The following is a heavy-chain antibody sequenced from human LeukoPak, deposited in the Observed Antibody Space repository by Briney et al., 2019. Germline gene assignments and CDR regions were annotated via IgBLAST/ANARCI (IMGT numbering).Heavy chain of an antibody. CDR1: GFTFSNYN. Sequence: GGSLRLSCADSGFTFSNYNMNWVRQAPGKAMEWVSSITSSGTYTFYADSVKGRFTISRDNAKNSSYLQMDSLGPEDTAVYYCARDPYSGNYGTYYYYYMDVWGKGTTVTISS. CDR3: ARDPYSGNYGTYYYYYMDV. V-gene: IGHV3-21*01. D-gene: IGHD1-26*01. CDR2: ITSSGTYT. J-gene: IGHJ6*03.